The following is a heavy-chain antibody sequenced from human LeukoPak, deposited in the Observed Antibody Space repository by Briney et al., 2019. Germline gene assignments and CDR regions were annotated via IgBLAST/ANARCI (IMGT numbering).Heavy chain of an antibody. V-gene: IGHV4-34*01. CDR2: INHSGST. CDR3: ARRPYCSSTSCYRYNWFDP. D-gene: IGHD2-2*01. Sequence: SETLSLTRAVYGGSFSGYYWSWIRQPPGKGLEWIGEINHSGSTNYNPSLKSRVTISVDTSKNQFSLKLSSVTAADTAVYYCARRPYCSSTSCYRYNWFDPWGQGTLVTVSS. CDR1: GGSFSGYY. J-gene: IGHJ5*02.